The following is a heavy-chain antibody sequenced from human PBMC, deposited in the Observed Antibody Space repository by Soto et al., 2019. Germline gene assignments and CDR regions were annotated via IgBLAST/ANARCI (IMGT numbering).Heavy chain of an antibody. D-gene: IGHD3-3*01. Sequence: QVQLVQSGAEVKKPGASVKVSCKASGYTFTSYGISWVRQAPGQGLEWMGWISGYNGHTNDAQKLQGRVTMTPDKSTSTAYMELGSLRSDDTAVYYCARVDYDLWSGQHYYFDYWGQGTLVTVSS. CDR1: GYTFTSYG. CDR2: ISGYNGHT. J-gene: IGHJ4*02. V-gene: IGHV1-18*01. CDR3: ARVDYDLWSGQHYYFDY.